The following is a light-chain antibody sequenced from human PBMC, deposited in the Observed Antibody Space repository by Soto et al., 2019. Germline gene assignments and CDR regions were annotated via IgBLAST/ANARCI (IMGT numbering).Light chain of an antibody. CDR3: QQYYSTLWM. CDR2: WAS. J-gene: IGKJ1*01. Sequence: DIVMTQSPDSLAVSLGERATINCKSSQSILYSSNNKNYLAWYQQKPGQPPKLLIYWASTRESGVPDRFSGSGSGTDFTLTISSLQAEDVAVYYCQQYYSTLWMFGQGTQV. V-gene: IGKV4-1*01. CDR1: QSILYSSNNKNY.